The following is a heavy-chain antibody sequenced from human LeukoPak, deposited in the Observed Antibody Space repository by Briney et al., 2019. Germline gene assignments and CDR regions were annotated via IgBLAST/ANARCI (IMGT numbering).Heavy chain of an antibody. CDR1: GCTFTNYH. CDR3: ARDLPFED. CDR2: IYPSSGGT. V-gene: IGHV1-2*06. Sequence: GASVKVSCKASGCTFTNYHMHWVRQAPGQGLEWMGRIYPSSGGTNYAQKFQGRITLTTDTSINTAYMELSRLRFDDTAVYYCARDLPFEDWGQGTLVTVSS. D-gene: IGHD2/OR15-2a*01. J-gene: IGHJ4*02.